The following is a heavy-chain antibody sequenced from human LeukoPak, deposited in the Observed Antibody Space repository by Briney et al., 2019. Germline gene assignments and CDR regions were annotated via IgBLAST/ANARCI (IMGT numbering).Heavy chain of an antibody. J-gene: IGHJ4*02. Sequence: GGSLRLSCAASGFTFSSYAMTWVRQAPGKGLEWVSVISDSGGSTYYADSVKGRFTISRDNSKNTLYLQMNSLRAEDTAVYYCAKRASTSSKYFDYWGQGTLVTVSS. CDR2: ISDSGGST. CDR3: AKRASTSSKYFDY. CDR1: GFTFSSYA. D-gene: IGHD2-2*01. V-gene: IGHV3-23*01.